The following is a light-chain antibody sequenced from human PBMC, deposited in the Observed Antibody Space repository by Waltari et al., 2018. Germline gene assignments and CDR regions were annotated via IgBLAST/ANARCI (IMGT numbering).Light chain of an antibody. Sequence: EIVLTQSPGTLSLSPGERATLSCRASQSVDNTYLAWYQKKPDQAPRLLIFAASSRATGIPDRFSGGGSVTDFTLTISRLEPEDFAVYYCQQYGGSLPYTFGQGTKLEIK. J-gene: IGKJ2*01. CDR3: QQYGGSLPYT. CDR2: AAS. CDR1: QSVDNTY. V-gene: IGKV3-20*01.